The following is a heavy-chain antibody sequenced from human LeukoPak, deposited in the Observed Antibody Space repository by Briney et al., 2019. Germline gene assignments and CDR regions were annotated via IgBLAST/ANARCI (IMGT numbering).Heavy chain of an antibody. J-gene: IGHJ4*02. V-gene: IGHV4-59*01. CDR2: IYYSGST. Sequence: SETLSLTCTVSGGSISSYYWSWIRQPPGKGLEWIGYIYYSGSTNYNPSLKSRVTISVDTSKNQFSLKLSSVTAADTAVYYCARGRRSSGWYDYFDYWGQGTLVTVSS. CDR1: GGSISSYY. CDR3: ARGRRSSGWYDYFDY. D-gene: IGHD6-19*01.